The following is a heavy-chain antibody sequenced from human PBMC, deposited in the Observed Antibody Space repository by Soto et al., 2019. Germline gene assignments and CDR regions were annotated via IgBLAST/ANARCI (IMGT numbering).Heavy chain of an antibody. Sequence: QVQLQESGPGLVKPSQTLSLTCTVSGGSISSGGYYWSWIRQHPGKGLEWIGYIYYSGSTNYNPSLKSRVTISVDTSKNQFSLKLSSVTAADTAVYYCARARYGGNSVDYWGQGTLVTVSS. J-gene: IGHJ4*02. D-gene: IGHD2-21*02. CDR1: GGSISSGGYY. V-gene: IGHV4-31*03. CDR2: IYYSGST. CDR3: ARARYGGNSVDY.